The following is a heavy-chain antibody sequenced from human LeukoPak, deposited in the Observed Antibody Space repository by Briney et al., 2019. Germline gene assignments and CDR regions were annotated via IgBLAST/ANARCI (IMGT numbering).Heavy chain of an antibody. CDR2: IKQDGSEI. Sequence: PGGSLRLSCAASGFTFSSYAVSWVRQAPGKGLEWVANIKQDGSEIYYVDSVRGRFTISRDNAKNSLYLQMNSLRAEDTAVYYCARPSLNTGSYFDYWGQGILVSVSS. J-gene: IGHJ4*02. D-gene: IGHD1-26*01. CDR1: GFTFSSYA. CDR3: ARPSLNTGSYFDY. V-gene: IGHV3-7*01.